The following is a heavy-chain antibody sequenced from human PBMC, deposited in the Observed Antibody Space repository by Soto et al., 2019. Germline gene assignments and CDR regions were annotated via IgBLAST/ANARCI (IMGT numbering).Heavy chain of an antibody. Sequence: QVQLVQSGAEVKKPGSSVKVSCKASGNTFSKYAISWVRQAPGQGLEWMGGLIPNLGTAKYAQKFQGRVTITAEESTRTAYMELSSVKFGDTAVYFCARDSHGYIWGSYRNGMDGWAQGTTVSVSS. CDR2: LIPNLGTA. D-gene: IGHD3-16*02. J-gene: IGHJ6*02. CDR1: GNTFSKYA. V-gene: IGHV1-69*01. CDR3: ARDSHGYIWGSYRNGMDG.